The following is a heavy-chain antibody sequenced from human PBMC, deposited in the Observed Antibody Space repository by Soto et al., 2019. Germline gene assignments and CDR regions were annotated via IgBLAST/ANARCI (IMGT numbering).Heavy chain of an antibody. CDR3: ARLTELRFLEWLSYFDY. CDR2: IYPGDSDT. V-gene: IGHV5-51*01. CDR1: GYSFTSYW. D-gene: IGHD3-3*01. J-gene: IGHJ4*02. Sequence: GESLKISCKGSGYSFTSYWIGWVRQMPGKGLEWMGIIYPGDSDTRYSPSFQGQVTISADKSISTAYLQWSSLKASDTAMYYCARLTELRFLEWLSYFDYWGQGTLVTVSS.